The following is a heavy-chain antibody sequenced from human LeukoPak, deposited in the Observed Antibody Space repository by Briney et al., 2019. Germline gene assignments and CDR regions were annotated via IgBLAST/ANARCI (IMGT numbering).Heavy chain of an antibody. D-gene: IGHD6-13*01. Sequence: PSETLSLTCIVSRYSITSAYYWGWIRQPPGKGLEWIGSVYYSGGTYYNPSLKSRVTISRDTSKNQFSLKLSSVTAADTAVYYCARSDIAAAGAPFDYWGQGTLVTVSS. CDR2: VYYSGGT. CDR1: RYSITSAYY. J-gene: IGHJ4*02. V-gene: IGHV4-38-2*02. CDR3: ARSDIAAAGAPFDY.